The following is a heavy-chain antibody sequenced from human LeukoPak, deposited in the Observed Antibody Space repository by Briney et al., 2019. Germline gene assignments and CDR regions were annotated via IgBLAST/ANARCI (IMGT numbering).Heavy chain of an antibody. CDR3: ARDLQSNGGWQPTMFDP. CDR1: GYTFTGYY. V-gene: IGHV1-18*04. Sequence: ASVKVSCKASGYTFTGYYMHWVRQAPGQGLEWMGWIRSHLDSRNYADKFQGRVTMTADTSTNTVYMELRSLRSDDTAVYYCARDLQSNGGWQPTMFDPWGQGTLVTVSS. J-gene: IGHJ5*02. CDR2: IRSHLDSR. D-gene: IGHD6-19*01.